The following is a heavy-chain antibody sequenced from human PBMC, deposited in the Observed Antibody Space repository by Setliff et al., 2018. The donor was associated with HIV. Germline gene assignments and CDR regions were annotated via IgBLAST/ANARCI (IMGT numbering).Heavy chain of an antibody. D-gene: IGHD6-6*01. Sequence: GGSLRLSCVGSGFTFSNHWMQWVRQAPGKGLVWVSRINYHGSDISYADSVKGRFTISRDNAKNTLFLQMDSLRAEDTAVYYCARLPQDVRSSIDFWGQGTLVTVSS. CDR3: ARLPQDVRSSIDF. CDR1: GFTFSNHW. V-gene: IGHV3-74*01. J-gene: IGHJ4*02. CDR2: INYHGSDI.